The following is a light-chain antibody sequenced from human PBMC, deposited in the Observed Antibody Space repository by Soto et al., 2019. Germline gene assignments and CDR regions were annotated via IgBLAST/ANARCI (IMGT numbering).Light chain of an antibody. CDR1: RSLNSH. V-gene: IGKV3-15*01. Sequence: EIVMTQFPATLSVSPGERVTLSCRASRSLNSHLAWYQQKPGQAPRLLIYGASTRATGIPARFSGSGSGTEFTLIISSLQSEDSAVYYCQQYNSWLWTFGQGTKVDIK. J-gene: IGKJ1*01. CDR3: QQYNSWLWT. CDR2: GAS.